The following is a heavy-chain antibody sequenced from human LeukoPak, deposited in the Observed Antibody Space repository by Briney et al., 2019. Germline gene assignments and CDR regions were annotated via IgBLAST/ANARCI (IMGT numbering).Heavy chain of an antibody. Sequence: PSETLSLTCAVYGGSFSGYYWSWVRQAPGKGLEWVSAISGSGGSTYYADSVKGRFTISRDNSKNTLYLQMNSLRAEDTAVYYCAKVKNFWSGEFDYWGQGALVTVSS. V-gene: IGHV3-23*01. CDR2: ISGSGGST. CDR1: GGSFSGYY. J-gene: IGHJ4*02. D-gene: IGHD3-3*01. CDR3: AKVKNFWSGEFDY.